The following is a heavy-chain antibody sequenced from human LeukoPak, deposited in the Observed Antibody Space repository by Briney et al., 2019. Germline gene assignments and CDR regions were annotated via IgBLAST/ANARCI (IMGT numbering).Heavy chain of an antibody. J-gene: IGHJ4*02. D-gene: IGHD3-22*01. V-gene: IGHV3-23*01. CDR1: GFTFSSYA. Sequence: GGSLRLSCAASGFTFSSYAMSWVRQAPGKGLEWVSAISGSGGNTYYADSVKGRFTISRDNSKNTLYLQMNSLRAEDTAVYYCAKDRYYYDSSGYYLFDYWGQGTLVTVSS. CDR2: ISGSGGNT. CDR3: AKDRYYYDSSGYYLFDY.